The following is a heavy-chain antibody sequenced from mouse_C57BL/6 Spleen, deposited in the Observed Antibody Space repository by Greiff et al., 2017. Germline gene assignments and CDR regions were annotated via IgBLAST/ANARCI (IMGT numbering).Heavy chain of an antibody. CDR2: TFYSGIT. D-gene: IGHD4-1*02. J-gene: IGHJ4*01. V-gene: IGHV3-3*01. CDR1: GFSINSDCY. Sequence: QSGPSLVRPSQTLSLTCTVTGFSINSDCYWIWIRQFSGNKMEYIGYTFYSGITYYNPSLESRTYITRDTSKNQFSLKLSSVATEDTATYCCARVAQLGWAMDYWGLGTSVTVSS. CDR3: ARVAQLGWAMDY.